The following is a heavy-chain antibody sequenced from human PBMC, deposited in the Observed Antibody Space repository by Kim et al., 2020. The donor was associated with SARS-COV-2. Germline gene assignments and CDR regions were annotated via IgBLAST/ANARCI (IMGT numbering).Heavy chain of an antibody. CDR3: ARACSGGSCQLGRWVDP. V-gene: IGHV3-7*03. CDR2: IKQDGSEK. D-gene: IGHD2-15*01. CDR1: GFTFSSYW. Sequence: GGSLRLSCAASGFTFSSYWMSWVRQAPGKGLEWVANIKQDGSEKYYLDSVKGRFTISRDNAKNSLYLQMNSLRAEDTAVYYCARACSGGSCQLGRWVDPWGQGTLVTVSS. J-gene: IGHJ5*02.